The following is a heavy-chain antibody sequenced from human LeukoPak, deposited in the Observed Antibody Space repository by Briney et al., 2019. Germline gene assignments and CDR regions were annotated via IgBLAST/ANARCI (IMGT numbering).Heavy chain of an antibody. V-gene: IGHV1-69*06. CDR1: GGTFSSYA. Sequence: SVKVSCKASGGTFSSYAISWVRQAPGQGLEWMGGIIPIFGTANYAQKFQGRVTITADKSTSTAYMELSSLRSEDTAVYYCARVEYDSSGALVCYFDYWGQGTLVIVSS. CDR3: ARVEYDSSGALVCYFDY. D-gene: IGHD3-22*01. J-gene: IGHJ4*02. CDR2: IIPIFGTA.